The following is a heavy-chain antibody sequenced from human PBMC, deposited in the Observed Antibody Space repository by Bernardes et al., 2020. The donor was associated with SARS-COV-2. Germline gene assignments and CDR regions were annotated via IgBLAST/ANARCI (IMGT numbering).Heavy chain of an antibody. CDR2: INPDGSST. CDR1: GFTFGSAW. V-gene: IGHV3-74*01. D-gene: IGHD2-8*01. J-gene: IGHJ5*02. CDR3: ARDLGYCTNGVCSP. Sequence: GGSLRLSCAASGFTFGSAWFHWVRQAPGKGLVWVSRINPDGSSTNYADSVKGRFTISRDNAKNMLFLQMSGLRAEDTAMYYCARDLGYCTNGVCSPWGQGTPVTVSS.